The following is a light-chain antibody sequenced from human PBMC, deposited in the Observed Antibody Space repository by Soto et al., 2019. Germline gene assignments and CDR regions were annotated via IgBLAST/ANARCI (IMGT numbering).Light chain of an antibody. J-gene: IGKJ1*01. Sequence: EIVLTQSPGTLSLSPGERATLSCRASQSVTNFLAWYQQKPGQSPSLLIYNASHRATGSPARFSGSGSGTDFTLTISGLEPEDFAVYYCQQRYRWPETFGQGTKVEIK. CDR2: NAS. V-gene: IGKV3-11*01. CDR3: QQRYRWPET. CDR1: QSVTNF.